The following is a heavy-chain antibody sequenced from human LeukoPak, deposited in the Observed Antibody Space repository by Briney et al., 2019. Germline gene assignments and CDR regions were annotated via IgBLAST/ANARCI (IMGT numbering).Heavy chain of an antibody. CDR2: IYSGGST. Sequence: TGGSLRLSCAASGFTVSSNYMSWVRQAPGKGLEWVSVIYSGGSTYYADSVKGRFTISRDNSKNTLYLQMNSLRAEDTAVYYCARHYGDYVSYWFDPWGQGTLVTVSS. D-gene: IGHD4-17*01. CDR3: ARHYGDYVSYWFDP. J-gene: IGHJ5*02. V-gene: IGHV3-66*04. CDR1: GFTVSSNY.